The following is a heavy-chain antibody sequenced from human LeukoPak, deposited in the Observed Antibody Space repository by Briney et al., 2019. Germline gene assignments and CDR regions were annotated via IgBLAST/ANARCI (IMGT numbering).Heavy chain of an antibody. CDR2: IHYVDGGT. CDR1: GFTFNNYP. J-gene: IGHJ4*02. CDR3: AKLNAHGGWYNDY. D-gene: IGHD6-19*01. Sequence: GGSLRLSCAASGFTFNNYPMGWVRQAKGKGLEWVSSIHYVDGGTYYADSVKGRFTISRDNSKNTVVLRMNSLRADDTAVYYCAKLNAHGGWYNDYWGQGTLVTVSS. V-gene: IGHV3-23*01.